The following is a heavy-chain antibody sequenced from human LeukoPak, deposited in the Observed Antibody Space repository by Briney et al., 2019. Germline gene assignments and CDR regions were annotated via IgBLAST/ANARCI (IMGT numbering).Heavy chain of an antibody. D-gene: IGHD1-7*01. CDR1: GFTFSSYS. Sequence: GGSLRLSCAASGFTFSSYSMNWVRQAPGKGLEWVSSISSSSSYIYYADSVKGRFTISRDNAKNSLYLQMSSLRAEDTAVYYCARVFPYNWNYYIIDYWGQGTLVTVSS. J-gene: IGHJ4*02. CDR3: ARVFPYNWNYYIIDY. CDR2: ISSSSSYI. V-gene: IGHV3-21*01.